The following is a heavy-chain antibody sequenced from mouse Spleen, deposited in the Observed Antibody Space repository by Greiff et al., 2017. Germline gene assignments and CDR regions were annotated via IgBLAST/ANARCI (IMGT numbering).Heavy chain of an antibody. D-gene: IGHD2-1*01. Sequence: EVQGVESGGGLVKPGGSLKLSCAASGFAFSSYDMSWVRQTPEKRLEWVAYISSGGGSTYYPDTVKGRFTISRDNAKNTLYLQMSSLKSEDTAMYYCARHYGNSWFAYWGQGTLVTVSA. V-gene: IGHV5-12-1*01. J-gene: IGHJ3*01. CDR3: ARHYGNSWFAY. CDR2: ISSGGGST. CDR1: GFAFSSYD.